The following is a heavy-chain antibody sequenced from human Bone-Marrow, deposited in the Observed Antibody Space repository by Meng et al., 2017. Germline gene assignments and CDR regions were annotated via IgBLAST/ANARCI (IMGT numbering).Heavy chain of an antibody. Sequence: QVKGQQWGAGLLKPSETLSLPLPVLGGACSGYYWSWIRQPPGKGLEWIGEINHSGSTNYNPSLKSRVTISVDTSKNQFSLKLSSVTAADTAVYYCARERNVAGQQLIYFDYWGQGTLVTVSS. D-gene: IGHD6-13*01. CDR3: ARERNVAGQQLIYFDY. CDR2: INHSGST. CDR1: GGACSGYY. V-gene: IGHV4-34*01. J-gene: IGHJ4*02.